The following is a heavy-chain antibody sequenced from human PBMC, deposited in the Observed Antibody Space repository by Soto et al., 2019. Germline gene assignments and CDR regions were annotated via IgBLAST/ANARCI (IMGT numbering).Heavy chain of an antibody. CDR3: ARDKRSSGWYALYEYYGMDV. CDR2: INPSGGST. Sequence: AAVKVSCKASGYTFTSYYMHWVRQAPGQGLEWMGIINPSGGSTSYAQKFQGRVTMTRDTSTSTVYMELSSLRSEDTAVYYCARDKRSSGWYALYEYYGMDVWGQGTTVTVSS. CDR1: GYTFTSYY. V-gene: IGHV1-46*01. D-gene: IGHD6-19*01. J-gene: IGHJ6*02.